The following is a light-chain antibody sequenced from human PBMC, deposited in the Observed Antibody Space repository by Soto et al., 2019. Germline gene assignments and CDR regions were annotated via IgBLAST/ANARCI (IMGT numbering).Light chain of an antibody. CDR2: DVS. CDR1: SSDVGGYNY. CDR3: SSYTSSSTPHYV. Sequence: QSVLTQPASGYGSPGQSITISCTGTSSDVGGYNYVSWYQQHPGKAPKLMIYDVSNRPSGVSNRFSGSKSGNTAPLTISGLQAEDEADYYCSSYTSSSTPHYVFGTGTKVTVL. J-gene: IGLJ1*01. V-gene: IGLV2-14*01.